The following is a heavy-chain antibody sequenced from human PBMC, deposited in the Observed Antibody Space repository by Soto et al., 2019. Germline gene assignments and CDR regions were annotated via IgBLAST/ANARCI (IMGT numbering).Heavy chain of an antibody. CDR3: AREANCSGGTCSSSFWFDP. V-gene: IGHV4-61*08. D-gene: IGHD2-15*01. J-gene: IGHJ5*02. Sequence: QVQLQESGPGLVKPSEALSLTCTVSGASISSGGYYWSWIRQPPGKGLAWLAYIYHSGNTKHNPSLKNRVTISVDTSKNQFSRWLSSVTAADTAVYYRAREANCSGGTCSSSFWFDPWGQGTLVTISS. CDR2: IYHSGNT. CDR1: GASISSGGYY.